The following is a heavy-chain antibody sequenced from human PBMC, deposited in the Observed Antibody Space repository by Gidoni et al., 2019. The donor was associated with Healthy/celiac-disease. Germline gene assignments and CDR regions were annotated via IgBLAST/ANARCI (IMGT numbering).Heavy chain of an antibody. D-gene: IGHD3-10*01. Sequence: QVQLVQSGAEVKKPWSSVEVSCKASGGTFSSYAISWVRQAPGQGLEWLGRIIPILGIANYAQKFQGRVTITADKSTSTAYMELSSLRSEDTAVYYCAREGFPDDAFDIWGQGTMVTVSS. CDR2: IIPILGIA. J-gene: IGHJ3*02. CDR1: GGTFSSYA. V-gene: IGHV1-69*04. CDR3: AREGFPDDAFDI.